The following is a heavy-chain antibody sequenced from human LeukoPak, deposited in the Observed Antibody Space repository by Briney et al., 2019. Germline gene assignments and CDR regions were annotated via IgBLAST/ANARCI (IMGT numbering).Heavy chain of an antibody. CDR1: GFTFSSYS. Sequence: GGSLRLSCAASGFTFSSYSMNWVRQAPGKGLEWVSSISSSSSYIYYADSVKGRFTISRDNAKNSLYLQMNSLRAEDTAVHYCARDGIQPGYMDVWGKGTTVTVPS. CDR3: ARDGIQPGYMDV. CDR2: ISSSSSYI. D-gene: IGHD5-18*01. V-gene: IGHV3-21*01. J-gene: IGHJ6*03.